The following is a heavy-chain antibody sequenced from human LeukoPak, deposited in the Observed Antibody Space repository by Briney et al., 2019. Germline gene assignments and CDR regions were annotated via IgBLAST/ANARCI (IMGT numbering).Heavy chain of an antibody. CDR3: VKDRTPDGYYSVDY. V-gene: IGHV3-23*01. CDR1: GFTFGTYA. D-gene: IGHD3-3*01. CDR2: IIGNAATT. J-gene: IGHJ4*02. Sequence: GGSLRLSCTASGFTFGTYAMNWVRQAPGKGLQRVALIIGNAATTAYADSVKGRFTISRDNSKNTLYLQMNSLRVEDTAVYYCVKDRTPDGYYSVDYWGQGILVTVSS.